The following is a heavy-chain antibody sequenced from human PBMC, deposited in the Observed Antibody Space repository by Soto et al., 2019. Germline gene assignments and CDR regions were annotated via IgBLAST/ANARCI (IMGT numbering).Heavy chain of an antibody. J-gene: IGHJ4*02. CDR2: ISLSGSDM. V-gene: IGHV3-48*01. Sequence: GESLKISCAASGFTFSSYTMNWVRQAPGKGLEWVSYISLSGSDMYYAGSVKGRFTISRDNAKNSLSLQMNSLRAEDTAVYYCVRDHIWSFDYWGQGTPVTVSS. CDR1: GFTFSSYT. CDR3: VRDHIWSFDY. D-gene: IGHD3-10*01.